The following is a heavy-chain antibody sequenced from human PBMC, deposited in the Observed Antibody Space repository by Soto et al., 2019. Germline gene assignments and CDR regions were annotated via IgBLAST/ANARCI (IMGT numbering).Heavy chain of an antibody. V-gene: IGHV1-69*13. CDR3: ARAIVGPTTTGWLDP. CDR2: IIPIFGTA. J-gene: IGHJ5*02. D-gene: IGHD1-26*01. Sequence: QVQLVQSGAEVKKPGASVKVSCKASGYTFTGYGISWVRQAPGQGLEWMGWIIPIFGTANYAQKFQGRVTITADESTSTAYMELSSLRFEDTAVYYCARAIVGPTTTGWLDPWGQGTLVTVSS. CDR1: GYTFTGYG.